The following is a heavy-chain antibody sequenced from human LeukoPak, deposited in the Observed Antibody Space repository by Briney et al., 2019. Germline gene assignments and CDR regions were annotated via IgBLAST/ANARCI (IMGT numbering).Heavy chain of an antibody. V-gene: IGHV5-51*01. CDR2: IYPGDSDT. J-gene: IGHJ6*03. Sequence: GESLKISCKGSGYSFTRYWIGWVRQMPGKGLEWMGIIYPGDSDTRYSPSLQGQVTISADKSINTAYLQWSSLKASDTAMYYCARYSLLPSSTVTTNYYYMDVWGKGTTVTVSS. CDR3: ARYSLLPSSTVTTNYYYMDV. CDR1: GYSFTRYW. D-gene: IGHD4-11*01.